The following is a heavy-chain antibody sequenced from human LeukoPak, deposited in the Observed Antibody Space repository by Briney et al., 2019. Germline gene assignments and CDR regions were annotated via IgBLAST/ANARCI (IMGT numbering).Heavy chain of an antibody. CDR1: GGSVNSGSYY. Sequence: SETLSLTCTVSGGSVNSGSYYWNWIRQPPGKGLEWIGYISYSGSTNYNPSVKSRVTMSVDTSKNQFSLKLSSVTAADTAVYYCARESPYYGSGSRDNWFDPWGQGTLVTVSS. CDR2: ISYSGST. CDR3: ARESPYYGSGSRDNWFDP. D-gene: IGHD3-10*01. J-gene: IGHJ5*02. V-gene: IGHV4-61*01.